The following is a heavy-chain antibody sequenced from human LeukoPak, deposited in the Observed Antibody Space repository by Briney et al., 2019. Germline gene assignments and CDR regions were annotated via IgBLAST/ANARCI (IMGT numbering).Heavy chain of an antibody. V-gene: IGHV1-18*01. D-gene: IGHD1-14*01. CDR1: GYTFTSYG. CDR2: ISAYNGNT. J-gene: IGHJ6*02. Sequence: ASVKVSCKASGYTFTSYGISWVRQAPGQGLEWMGWISAYNGNTNYAQKLQGRVTMTTDTSTSTAYMELRSLRSDDKAVYYCARDISAPYYYYGMDVWGQGTTVTVSS. CDR3: ARDISAPYYYYGMDV.